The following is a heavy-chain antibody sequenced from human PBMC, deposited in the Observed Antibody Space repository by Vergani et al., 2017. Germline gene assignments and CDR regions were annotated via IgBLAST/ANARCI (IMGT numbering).Heavy chain of an antibody. CDR1: GGSFSGYY. CDR3: ARAPARDGYNLYYYYDGMDV. D-gene: IGHD5-24*01. CDR2: INHNGST. V-gene: IGHV4-34*01. Sequence: QVQLQQWGAGLLKPSETLSLTCAVYGGSFSGYYWSWIRQPPGKGLEWIWEINHNGSTNYKPSLKSRVPIAVDTSKNKFSLKLSSVTAADTAVYYCARAPARDGYNLYYYYDGMDVWGQGTTVTVSS. J-gene: IGHJ6*02.